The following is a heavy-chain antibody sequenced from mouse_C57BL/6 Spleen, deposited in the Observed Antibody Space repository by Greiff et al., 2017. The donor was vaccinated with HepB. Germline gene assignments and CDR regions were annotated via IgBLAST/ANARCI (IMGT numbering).Heavy chain of an antibody. J-gene: IGHJ3*01. D-gene: IGHD6-1*01. V-gene: IGHV1-15*01. CDR1: GYTFTDYE. Sequence: LVESGAELVRPGASVTLSCKASGYTFTDYEMHWVKQTPVHGLEWIGAIDPETGGTAYNQKFKGKAILTADKSSSTAYMELRSLTSEDSAVYYWTRGGLERFAYWGQGTLVTVSA. CDR3: TRGGLERFAY. CDR2: IDPETGGT.